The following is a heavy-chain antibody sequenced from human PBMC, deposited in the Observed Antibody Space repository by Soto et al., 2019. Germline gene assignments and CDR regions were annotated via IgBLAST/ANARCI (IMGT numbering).Heavy chain of an antibody. V-gene: IGHV1-3*01. D-gene: IGHD3-16*01. Sequence: QVQLVQSGAEVKKPGASVKVSCKASGYTFTSYAMHWVRQAHGQRLEWMGWINAGNGNTKYSQKCQGRVTITRDTSASTAYMELSSLRSEDTAVYYCARGYGGPIGWFDPWGQGTLVTVSS. CDR3: ARGYGGPIGWFDP. CDR1: GYTFTSYA. J-gene: IGHJ5*02. CDR2: INAGNGNT.